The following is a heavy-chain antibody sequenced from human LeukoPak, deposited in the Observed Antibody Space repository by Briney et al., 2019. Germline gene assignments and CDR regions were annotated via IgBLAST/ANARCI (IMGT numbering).Heavy chain of an antibody. CDR3: ARLGGTGGWLFYYFDY. D-gene: IGHD6-19*01. V-gene: IGHV4-39*01. Sequence: SETLSLTCTVSGGSISSSSYYWGWIRQPPGKGLEWIGSIYYSGSTYYNPSLKNRVTISVDTSKNQFSLKLSSVTAADTAVYYCARLGGTGGWLFYYFDYCGEGTLVTVSS. J-gene: IGHJ4*02. CDR1: GGSISSSSYY. CDR2: IYYSGST.